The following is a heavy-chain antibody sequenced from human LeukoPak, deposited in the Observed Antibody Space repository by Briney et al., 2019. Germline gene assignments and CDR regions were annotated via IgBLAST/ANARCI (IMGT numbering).Heavy chain of an antibody. D-gene: IGHD4-11*01. Sequence: PSETLSLTCTVSGGSMSPYYWSWIRQPAGKGLEWIGRIYTSGNTNYNPSLKSRVTMSVDTSKNHFSLNVTSLTAADTAIYYCARAPYNSKYYITDWGRGTLVTVSS. J-gene: IGHJ4*02. CDR1: GGSMSPYY. CDR2: IYTSGNT. CDR3: ARAPYNSKYYITD. V-gene: IGHV4-4*07.